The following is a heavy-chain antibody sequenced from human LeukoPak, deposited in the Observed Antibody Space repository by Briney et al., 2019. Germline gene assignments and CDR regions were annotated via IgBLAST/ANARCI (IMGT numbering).Heavy chain of an antibody. Sequence: ASVKVSCKASGYTFTSYGISWVRQAPGQGLEWMGWISAYNGNTNYAQKLQGRVTMTTDTSTSTAYMELRSLRSDDTAVYYRARLYGGRNYYYYMDVWGKGTTVTVSS. CDR2: ISAYNGNT. CDR3: ARLYGGRNYYYYMDV. CDR1: GYTFTSYG. D-gene: IGHD4-23*01. V-gene: IGHV1-18*01. J-gene: IGHJ6*03.